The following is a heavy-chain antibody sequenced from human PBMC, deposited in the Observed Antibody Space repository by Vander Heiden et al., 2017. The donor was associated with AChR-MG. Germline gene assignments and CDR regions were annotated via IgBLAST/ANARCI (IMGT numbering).Heavy chain of an antibody. CDR1: GLTFSSDG. D-gene: IGHD3-16*01. V-gene: IGHV3-30*18. CDR3: AKATTGGEYNWFDP. CDR2: ISYDGSNK. J-gene: IGHJ5*02. Sequence: QVQLVESGGGVVQPGRSLRLSCAASGLTFSSDGMHWVRQAPGKGLEWVAAISYDGSNKYYADSVKGRFTISRDNSKNTLYLQMNSLRAEDTAVYYCAKATTGGEYNWFDPWGQGTLVTVSS.